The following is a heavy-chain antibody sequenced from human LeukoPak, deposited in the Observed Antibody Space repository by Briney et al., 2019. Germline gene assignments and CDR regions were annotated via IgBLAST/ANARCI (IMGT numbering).Heavy chain of an antibody. CDR3: ARESYGDYSVDY. D-gene: IGHD4-17*01. J-gene: IGHJ4*02. CDR2: INPNSGGT. CDR1: GYTFTGYY. V-gene: IGHV1-2*02. Sequence: ASVKVSCKASGYTFTGYYMHWVRQAPGQGLEWMGWINPNSGGTNYAQKFQGRVTITADKSTSTAYMELSGLRSEDTAVYYCARESYGDYSVDYWGQGTLVTVSS.